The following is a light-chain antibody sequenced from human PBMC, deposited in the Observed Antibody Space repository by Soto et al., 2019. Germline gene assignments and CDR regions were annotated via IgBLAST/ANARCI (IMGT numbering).Light chain of an antibody. CDR2: GAS. J-gene: IGKJ1*01. CDR3: QQYGNSAWT. V-gene: IGKV3-20*01. Sequence: EIVLTQSPGTLSLSPVERATLSCMASQSVSNNYLAWYQQKPVQAPRLLIYGASSRATGIPDRLSGSGSGTDFTLTISRLEPEDFAVYYCQQYGNSAWTFGQGTKVDIK. CDR1: QSVSNNY.